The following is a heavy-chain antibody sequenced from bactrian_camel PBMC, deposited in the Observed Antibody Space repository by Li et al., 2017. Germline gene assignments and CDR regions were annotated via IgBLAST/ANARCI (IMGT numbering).Heavy chain of an antibody. V-gene: IGHV3S54*01. Sequence: HVQLVESGGEPVQAGGSLRLSCEGSGYDKPNYCMGWYRQAPGKEREGVAAINSGGGSTYYADSVKGRLTISRDNAKNTLYLHLNSLKTEDTAMYYCANSRERYSDYVHVYWGQGTQVTVS. D-gene: IGHD4*01. J-gene: IGHJ4*01. CDR1: GYDKPNYC. CDR3: ANSRERYSDYVHVY. CDR2: INSGGGST.